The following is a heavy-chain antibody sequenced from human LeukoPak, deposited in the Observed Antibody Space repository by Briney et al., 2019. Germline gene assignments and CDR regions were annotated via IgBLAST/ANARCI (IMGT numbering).Heavy chain of an antibody. CDR3: ARDYGGNSGWFDP. CDR2: MKPGSGTT. J-gene: IGHJ5*02. V-gene: IGHV1-8*01. D-gene: IGHD4-23*01. Sequence: ASVKVSCKASGYTLASYDINWVRQATGHEVECMGWMKPGSGTTGYAQKFQDRVTVTTDTSISTAYMELSSLTSDDTAVYYCARDYGGNSGWFDPWGQGTLVTVSS. CDR1: GYTLASYD.